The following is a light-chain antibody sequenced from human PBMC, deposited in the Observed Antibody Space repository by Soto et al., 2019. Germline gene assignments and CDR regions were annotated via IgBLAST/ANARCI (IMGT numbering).Light chain of an antibody. CDR3: QQYDNPFS. CDR2: DAS. CDR1: QDISNY. Sequence: DIQMTQSPSSLSASVGDRVTITCQASQDISNYLNWYPQKPGKAPKLLIYDASNLETGVPSRFSGSGSGTDFTFTISSLQPEDIATYYCQQYDNPFSFGPGTKVDIK. J-gene: IGKJ3*01. V-gene: IGKV1-33*01.